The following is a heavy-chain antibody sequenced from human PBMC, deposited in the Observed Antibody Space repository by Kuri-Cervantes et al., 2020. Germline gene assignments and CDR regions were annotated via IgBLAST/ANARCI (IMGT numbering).Heavy chain of an antibody. CDR1: GGSISRGDYY. J-gene: IGHJ6*02. CDR2: IYYSGIT. CDR3: ARQGGWNYHYGMDV. D-gene: IGHD1-1*01. Sequence: SETLSLTSTVSGGSISRGDYYWSWIRQPPGKGLEWIGYIYYSGITYYNPSLKSRVTISVDTSKNQFSLKLSSVTAADPAVYYCARQGGWNYHYGMDVWGQGTTVTVSS. V-gene: IGHV4-30-4*01.